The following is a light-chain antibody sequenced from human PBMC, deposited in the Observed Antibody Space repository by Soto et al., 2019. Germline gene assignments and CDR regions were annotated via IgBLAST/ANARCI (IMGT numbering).Light chain of an antibody. CDR1: PSVSSSY. CDR2: GAS. Sequence: EIVLTQSPGTLSLSPGDRATLSCRASPSVSSSYLAWYQQKPGQAPRLLIYGASNRATDIPDRFSGSGSGTDFTLAINRLEPEDFAVYFCQQYGSSPFTFGPGTKVDIK. V-gene: IGKV3-20*01. CDR3: QQYGSSPFT. J-gene: IGKJ3*01.